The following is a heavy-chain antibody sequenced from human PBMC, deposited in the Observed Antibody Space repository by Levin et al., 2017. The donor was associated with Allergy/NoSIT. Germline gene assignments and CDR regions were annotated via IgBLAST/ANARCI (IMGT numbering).Heavy chain of an antibody. CDR3: ARLCITEDAFDI. Sequence: GGSLRLSCKGSGSSFTSYWIGWVRQMPGKGLEWMGIIYPGDSDTRYSPSFQGQVTISADKSISTAYLQWSSLKASDTAMYYCARLCITEDAFDIWGQGTMVTVSS. CDR1: GSSFTSYW. V-gene: IGHV5-51*01. D-gene: IGHD3-10*01. CDR2: IYPGDSDT. J-gene: IGHJ3*02.